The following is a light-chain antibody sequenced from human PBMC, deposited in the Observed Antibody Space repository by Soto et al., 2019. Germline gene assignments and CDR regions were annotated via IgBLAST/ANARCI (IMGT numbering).Light chain of an antibody. J-gene: IGKJ4*01. V-gene: IGKV3-20*01. CDR2: GAS. CDR1: QSVSSSY. CDR3: QQYGTSPPGLT. Sequence: EIVLTQSPGTLSLSPGERVTLSCRASQSVSSSYLGWYQQKPGQAPRLLIYGASTRATGIPDRFSGSGSGTDFTLTISRLEPEDFAVYYCQQYGTSPPGLTFGGGTKVEIK.